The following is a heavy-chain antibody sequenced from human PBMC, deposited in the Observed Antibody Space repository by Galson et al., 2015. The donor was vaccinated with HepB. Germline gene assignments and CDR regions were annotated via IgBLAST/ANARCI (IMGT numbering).Heavy chain of an antibody. Sequence: ETLSPTCTVSGGSISGYYWTWVRQPPGKGLGWIGNIFYSGTTNYSPSLKSRVTISKDTSRNQLSLKVSSVTAADTAVYYCARVRNALSYQMDVWGQGTTVTVSS. J-gene: IGHJ6*02. V-gene: IGHV4-59*01. CDR2: IFYSGTT. CDR3: ARVRNALSYQMDV. CDR1: GGSISGYY. D-gene: IGHD1-26*01.